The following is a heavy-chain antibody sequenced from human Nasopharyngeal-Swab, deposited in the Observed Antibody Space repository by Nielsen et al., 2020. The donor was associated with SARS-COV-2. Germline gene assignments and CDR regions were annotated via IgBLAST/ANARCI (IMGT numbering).Heavy chain of an antibody. J-gene: IGHJ6*02. CDR1: GFTFSSYW. V-gene: IGHV3-74*01. CDR3: ARDKVVVVPAAISSYGMDV. CDR2: INSDGSNT. Sequence: GGSLRLSCAASGFTFSSYWMHWVRQAPGKGLEWVSRINSDGSNTSYADSVKGRFTISRDNAKNSLYLQMNSLRAEDTAVYYCARDKVVVVPAAISSYGMDVWGQGTTVTVSS. D-gene: IGHD2-2*01.